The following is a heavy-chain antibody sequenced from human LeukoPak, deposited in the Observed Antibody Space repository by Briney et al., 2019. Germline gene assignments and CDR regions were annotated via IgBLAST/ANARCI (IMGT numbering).Heavy chain of an antibody. Sequence: GGSLRLSCAASGFTFSNAWMSWVRQAPGKGLEWVGRIKSKTDGGTTDYAAPVKGRFTISRDDSKNTLYLQMNSLKTEDTAVYYCTTVHPLLWFGELLSSFDYWGQGTLVTVSS. CDR3: TTVHPLLWFGELLSSFDY. D-gene: IGHD3-10*01. CDR1: GFTFSNAW. J-gene: IGHJ4*02. V-gene: IGHV3-15*01. CDR2: IKSKTDGGTT.